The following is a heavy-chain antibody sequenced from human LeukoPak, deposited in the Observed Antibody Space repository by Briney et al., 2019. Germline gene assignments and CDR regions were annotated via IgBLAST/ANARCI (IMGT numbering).Heavy chain of an antibody. Sequence: SEALSLTCTVSGGSISSYYWSWIRQPPGKGLEWIGYIYYSGSTNYNPSLKSRVTISVDTSKNQFPLKLSSVTAADTAVYYCARGAVAGIDYWGQGTLVTVSS. J-gene: IGHJ4*02. CDR1: GGSISSYY. V-gene: IGHV4-59*01. CDR2: IYYSGST. D-gene: IGHD6-19*01. CDR3: ARGAVAGIDY.